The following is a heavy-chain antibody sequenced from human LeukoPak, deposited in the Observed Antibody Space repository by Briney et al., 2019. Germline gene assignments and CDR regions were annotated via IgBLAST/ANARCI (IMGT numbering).Heavy chain of an antibody. CDR2: ISGSGGST. D-gene: IGHD6-19*01. CDR1: GFTFDDYG. Sequence: PGGSLRLSCAASGFTFDDYGMSWVRQAPGKGLEWVSAISGSGGSTYYADSVKGRFTISRDNSKNTLYLQMNSLRAEDTAVYYCAKDGPEKQWLVRLTPFGPSFDIWGQGTMVTVSS. V-gene: IGHV3-23*01. J-gene: IGHJ3*02. CDR3: AKDGPEKQWLVRLTPFGPSFDI.